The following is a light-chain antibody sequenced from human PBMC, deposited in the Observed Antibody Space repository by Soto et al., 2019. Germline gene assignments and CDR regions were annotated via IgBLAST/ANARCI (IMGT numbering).Light chain of an antibody. Sequence: QSVLTQPPSVSAAPGQKVTISCSGSSSNIGKNYVSWYQQLPGTAPKPLIYDDNKRPSGIPDRFSGSKSGTSATLGITGLQTGDEADYYCGTWDSSLSAWIFGGGTKVTVL. V-gene: IGLV1-51*01. CDR1: SSNIGKNY. CDR2: DDN. J-gene: IGLJ2*01. CDR3: GTWDSSLSAWI.